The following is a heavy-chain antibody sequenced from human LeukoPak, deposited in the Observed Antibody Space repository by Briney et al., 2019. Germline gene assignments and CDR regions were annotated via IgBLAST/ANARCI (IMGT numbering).Heavy chain of an antibody. CDR1: GGSFSGYY. CDR3: ARKRAVRGVPYDY. D-gene: IGHD3-10*01. CDR2: IYYSGST. Sequence: SETLSLTCAVYGGSFSGYYWSWIRQPPGKGLEWIGYIYYSGSTNYNPSLKSRVTISVDTSKNQFSLKLSSVTAADTAVYYCARKRAVRGVPYDYWGQGTLVTVSS. V-gene: IGHV4-59*08. J-gene: IGHJ4*02.